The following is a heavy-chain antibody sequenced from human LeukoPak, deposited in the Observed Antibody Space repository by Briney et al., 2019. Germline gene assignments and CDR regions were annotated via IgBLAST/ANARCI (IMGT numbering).Heavy chain of an antibody. D-gene: IGHD3-3*01. J-gene: IGHJ4*02. CDR1: GFTFSSYG. Sequence: GSLRLSCAASGFTFSSYGMHWVRQAPGKGLEWVAVISYDGSNKYYADSVKGRFTISRDNSKNTLYLQMNSLRAEDTAVYYCAKDPFHQVFGVVIPTPFDYWGQGTLVTVSS. CDR3: AKDPFHQVFGVVIPTPFDY. CDR2: ISYDGSNK. V-gene: IGHV3-30*18.